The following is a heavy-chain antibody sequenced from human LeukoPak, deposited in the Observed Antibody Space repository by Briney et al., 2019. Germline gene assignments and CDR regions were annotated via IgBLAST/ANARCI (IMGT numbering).Heavy chain of an antibody. Sequence: SETLSLTCTVSGGSISSYYWNWIRQPPGKGLEWIGYIYYIESTTYNPSLKGRVTISLDTSKNQFSLKLSSVTAADTAVYYCARSSRGLGANFDYWGQGTLVTVSS. CDR1: GGSISSYY. CDR2: IYYIEST. CDR3: ARSSRGLGANFDY. D-gene: IGHD3-16*01. J-gene: IGHJ4*02. V-gene: IGHV4-59*01.